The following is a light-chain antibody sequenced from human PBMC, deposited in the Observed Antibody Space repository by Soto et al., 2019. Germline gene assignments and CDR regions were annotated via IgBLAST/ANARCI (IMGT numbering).Light chain of an antibody. V-gene: IGLV2-23*02. CDR1: SNDVGIYNY. CDR2: EVT. CDR3: CSYACDRDLI. J-gene: IGLJ2*01. Sequence: QSALTQPASVSGSPGQSITISCTGTSNDVGIYNYVSWYQQHPGKAPKLIIYEVTNRPSGVSDRFSGSKSGNTASLTISGLQAEDEADYYCCSYACDRDLIFGGGTKVTVL.